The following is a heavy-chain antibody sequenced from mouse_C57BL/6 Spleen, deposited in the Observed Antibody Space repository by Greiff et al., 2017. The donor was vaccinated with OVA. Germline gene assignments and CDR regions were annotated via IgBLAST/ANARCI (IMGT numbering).Heavy chain of an antibody. CDR3: AGSSGDVTYFDD. Sequence: QVQLQQSGAELVKPGASVKMSCKASGYTFTSYWITWVKQRPGQGLEWIGDIYPGSGSTNYNEKFKSKATLTVDTSSSTAYLQLSSLTSEDSAVYDCAGSSGDVTYFDDWGQGTTLTVSS. V-gene: IGHV1-55*01. D-gene: IGHD3-2*02. CDR2: IYPGSGST. CDR1: GYTFTSYW. J-gene: IGHJ2*01.